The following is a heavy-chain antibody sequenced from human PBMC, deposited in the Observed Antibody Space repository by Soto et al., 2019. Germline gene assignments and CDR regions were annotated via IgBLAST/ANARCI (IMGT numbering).Heavy chain of an antibody. J-gene: IGHJ6*02. CDR1: GYTFSTSG. D-gene: IGHD3-10*01. CDR3: AGSGSVTYYYYGLDV. V-gene: IGHV1-18*01. CDR2: ISTYNGDT. Sequence: QVQLVQSGPELKKPGASVKVSCKASGYTFSTSGISWVRQAPGQGLEWMGWISTYNGDTNYAQKFQGRVTMTTDTSTTTAYMELRSLRSDDTAVYYCAGSGSVTYYYYGLDVWGQGTTVTVSS.